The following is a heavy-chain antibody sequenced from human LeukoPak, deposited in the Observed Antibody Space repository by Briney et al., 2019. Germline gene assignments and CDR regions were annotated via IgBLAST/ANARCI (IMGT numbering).Heavy chain of an antibody. CDR1: GFTFSSYE. CDR2: ISSSGSTI. Sequence: GGALRLSCAASGFTFSSYEMNWVRQAPGKGLEWVSYISSSGSTIYYADSVKGRFTISRDNAKNSLYLQMNSLRAEDTAVYYCARDSRDGYYRPDYFDYWGQGILVTVSS. CDR3: ARDSRDGYYRPDYFDY. V-gene: IGHV3-48*03. J-gene: IGHJ4*02. D-gene: IGHD5-24*01.